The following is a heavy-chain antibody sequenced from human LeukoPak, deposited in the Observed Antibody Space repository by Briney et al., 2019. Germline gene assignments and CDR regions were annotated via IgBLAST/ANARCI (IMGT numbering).Heavy chain of an antibody. J-gene: IGHJ5*02. CDR3: ARSTIFGVVIDSNWFDP. CDR1: GGSISSGDYY. D-gene: IGHD3-3*01. Sequence: PSETLSLTCTVSGGSISSGDYYWSWIRQPPGKGLEWIGYIYYSGSTYYNPSLKSRVTISVDTSKNQFSLKLSSVTAADTAVYYCARSTIFGVVIDSNWFDPWGQGTLVTVSS. CDR2: IYYSGST. V-gene: IGHV4-30-4*08.